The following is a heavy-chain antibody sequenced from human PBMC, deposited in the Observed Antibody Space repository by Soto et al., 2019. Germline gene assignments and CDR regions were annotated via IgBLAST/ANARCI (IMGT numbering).Heavy chain of an antibody. J-gene: IGHJ3*02. CDR3: ARDRAFEAIIGVVRPKGAFDI. V-gene: IGHV1-3*01. CDR2: INAGNGNT. Sequence: QVQLVQSGAEVKKPGASVKVSCKASGYTFTSYAMHWVRQAPGQRLEWMGWINAGNGNTKYSQKFQGRVTITRDTSASTAYMELSSLRSEDTAVYYCARDRAFEAIIGVVRPKGAFDIWGQGTMVTVSS. CDR1: GYTFTSYA. D-gene: IGHD3-3*02.